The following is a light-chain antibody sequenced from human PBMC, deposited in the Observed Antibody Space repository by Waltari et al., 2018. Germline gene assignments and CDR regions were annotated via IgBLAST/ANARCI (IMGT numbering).Light chain of an antibody. CDR3: QQSYSTPQST. CDR2: AES. V-gene: IGKV1-39*01. Sequence: DIQMTQFPSSLSAAVGDRVTITCRASQNINKYLNWYQHKQGKAPKLLIYAESSLLSGVPSRFSCSGSGTAFTLTISSLQPEDFATYYCQQSYSTPQSTFGQGTRLQIK. CDR1: QNINKY. J-gene: IGKJ5*01.